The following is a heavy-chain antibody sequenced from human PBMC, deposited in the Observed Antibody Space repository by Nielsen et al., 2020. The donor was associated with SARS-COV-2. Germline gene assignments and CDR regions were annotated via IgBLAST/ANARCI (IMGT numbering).Heavy chain of an antibody. D-gene: IGHD2-15*01. CDR3: ARHGSLYATSGP. V-gene: IGHV4-39*01. J-gene: IGHJ4*02. Sequence: SETLSLTCTVSGGSISSSSFYWGWIRQPPGKGLEWIGSIYCSGSTYYNPSLKSRVTISVDTSKNQFSLKLSSVTAADTAVYFCARHGSLYATSGPWGQGTLVTVSS. CDR1: GGSISSSSFY. CDR2: IYCSGST.